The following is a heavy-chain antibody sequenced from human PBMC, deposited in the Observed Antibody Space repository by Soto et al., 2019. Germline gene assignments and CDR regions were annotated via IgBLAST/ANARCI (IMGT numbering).Heavy chain of an antibody. V-gene: IGHV3-23*01. J-gene: IGHJ5*02. D-gene: IGHD3-3*01. Sequence: PGESLRLSCAASGFTFSSYAMSWVRQAPGKWLEWVSAISGSGGSTYYADSVKGRFTISRDNSKNTLYLQMNSLRAEDTAVYYCAKGNYDFWSGYLTNWFDPWGQGTLVTVSS. CDR3: AKGNYDFWSGYLTNWFDP. CDR1: GFTFSSYA. CDR2: ISGSGGST.